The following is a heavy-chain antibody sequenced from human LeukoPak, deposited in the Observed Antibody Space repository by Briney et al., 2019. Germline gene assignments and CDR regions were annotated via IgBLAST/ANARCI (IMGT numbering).Heavy chain of an antibody. V-gene: IGHV1-3*01. J-gene: IGHJ4*02. CDR2: INAGNGST. D-gene: IGHD6-19*01. Sequence: ASVKVSCKASGYTFTSYAMHWVRQAPGQRLEWMGWINAGNGSTKYSQKFQGRVTITRDTSASTAYMELSSLRSEDTAVYYCARVYSSGWYYFDYWGQGTLVTVSS. CDR1: GYTFTSYA. CDR3: ARVYSSGWYYFDY.